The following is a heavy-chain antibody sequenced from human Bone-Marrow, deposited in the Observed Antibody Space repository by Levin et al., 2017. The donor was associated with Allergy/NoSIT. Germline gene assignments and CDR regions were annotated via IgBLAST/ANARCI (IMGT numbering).Heavy chain of an antibody. Sequence: ASVKVSCKASGYSFTQYGISWVRQAPGQGLEWMGWIAGYNLKTNYAQDFQDRVTITLDPYASTSYMELRSLTSDDTAIYYCARDMECGVAYWYEEKFDHWGQGTRVTVSS. J-gene: IGHJ4*02. CDR2: IAGYNLKT. V-gene: IGHV1-18*01. CDR1: GYSFTQYG. D-gene: IGHD2-21*01. CDR3: ARDMECGVAYWYEEKFDH.